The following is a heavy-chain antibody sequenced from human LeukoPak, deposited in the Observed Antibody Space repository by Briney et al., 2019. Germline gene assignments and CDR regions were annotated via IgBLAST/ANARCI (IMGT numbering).Heavy chain of an antibody. CDR3: AKAGYCGTTGCPDYYYMDV. CDR2: IRYDGSNK. J-gene: IGHJ6*03. V-gene: IGHV3-30*02. D-gene: IGHD2-2*01. CDR1: GFTFSTYG. Sequence: GGSLRLSCAASGFTFSTYGMHWVRQAPGKGLEWVAFIRYDGSNKFYSDSVKGRFTISRDNSKNTLNLQMNNLRTEDSAMYYCAKAGYCGTTGCPDYYYMDVWGKGTTVTVSS.